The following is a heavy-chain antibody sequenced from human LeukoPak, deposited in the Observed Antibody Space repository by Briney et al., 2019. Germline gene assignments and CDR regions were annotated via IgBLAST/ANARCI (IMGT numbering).Heavy chain of an antibody. CDR3: AKDLSSGSRRAY. V-gene: IGHV3-21*01. CDR2: ISSSSSYI. CDR1: GFTFSSYS. J-gene: IGHJ4*02. Sequence: GGTLRLSCAASGFTFSSYSMNWVRQAPGKGLEWVSSISSSSSYIYYADSVKGRFTISRDNAKNSLYLQMNSLRAEDTGVYYCAKDLSSGSRRAYWGQGTLVTVSS. D-gene: IGHD6-19*01.